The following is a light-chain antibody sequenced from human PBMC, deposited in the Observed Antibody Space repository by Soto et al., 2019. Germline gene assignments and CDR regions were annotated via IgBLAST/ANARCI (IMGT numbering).Light chain of an antibody. V-gene: IGKV3-20*01. CDR1: QSVSSNY. CDR2: DVY. Sequence: EIMMTQSPATLSVSPGERATLSCRASQSVSSNYLAWYQQKPGQAPRLLIHDVYNRATGIPDRFSGSGSGTDFTLTISRLEPEDFAVYYCQQYGGSPETFGQGTKVDIK. CDR3: QQYGGSPET. J-gene: IGKJ1*01.